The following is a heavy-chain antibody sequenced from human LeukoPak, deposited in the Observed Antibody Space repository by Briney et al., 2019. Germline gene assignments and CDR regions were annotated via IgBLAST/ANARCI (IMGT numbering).Heavy chain of an antibody. CDR1: GGTFSSYA. J-gene: IGHJ4*02. CDR3: ARQYCSSTSCSLYYFDY. CDR2: IIPILSMA. Sequence: SVKVSCKASGGTFSSYAISWVRQAPGQGLEWMGRIIPILSMANYAQKFQGRVTITADESTSTAYMELGSLRSEDTAVYYCARQYCSSTSCSLYYFDYWGQGTLVTVSS. V-gene: IGHV1-69*04. D-gene: IGHD2-2*01.